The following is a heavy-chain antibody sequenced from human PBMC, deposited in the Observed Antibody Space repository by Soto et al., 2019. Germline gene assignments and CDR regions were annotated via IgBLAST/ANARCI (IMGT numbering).Heavy chain of an antibody. Sequence: QVTLKESGPVLVKPTETLTLTCTVSGFSLTTGSMGVSWIRQSPGKALEWLAHIFSDNERSYSTSMQGRLTISKDSSGSQVVLSMTNMDPVDSGTYYFVRVNADSYQFYYGMDVWGQGTTVTVSS. CDR2: IFSDNER. J-gene: IGHJ6*02. V-gene: IGHV2-26*01. CDR3: VRVNADSYQFYYGMDV. CDR1: GFSLTTGSMG. D-gene: IGHD4-17*01.